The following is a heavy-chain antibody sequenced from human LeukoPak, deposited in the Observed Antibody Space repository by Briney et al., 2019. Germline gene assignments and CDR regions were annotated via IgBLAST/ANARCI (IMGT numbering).Heavy chain of an antibody. V-gene: IGHV3-21*01. CDR2: ISSSSSYI. CDR1: GFTFSSYS. J-gene: IGHJ4*02. CDR3: ARAVGFVYYFDY. Sequence: PGGSLRLSCAASGFTFSSYSMNWVRQAPGKGLEWVSSISSSSSYIYYADSVKGRFTISRDNAKNSLYLQMNSLRAEDTAVYYCARAVGFVYYFDYWGQGTLVTVSS. D-gene: IGHD4-23*01.